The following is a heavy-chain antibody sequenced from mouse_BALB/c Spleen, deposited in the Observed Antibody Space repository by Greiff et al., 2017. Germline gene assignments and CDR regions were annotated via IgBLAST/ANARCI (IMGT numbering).Heavy chain of an antibody. D-gene: IGHD1-2*01. J-gene: IGHJ4*01. CDR1: GFTFSDYY. V-gene: IGHV5-4*02. Sequence: EVNVVESGGGLVKPGGSLKLSCAASGFTFSDYYMYWVRQTPEKRLEWVATISDGGSYTYYPDSVKGRFTISRDNAKNNLYLQMSSLKSEDTAMYYCARDFTTAGAMDYWGQGTSVTVSS. CDR3: ARDFTTAGAMDY. CDR2: ISDGGSYT.